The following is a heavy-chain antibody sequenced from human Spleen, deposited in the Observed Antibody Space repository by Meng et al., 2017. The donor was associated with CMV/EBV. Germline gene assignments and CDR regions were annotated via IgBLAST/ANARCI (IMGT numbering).Heavy chain of an antibody. CDR3: ARAGDRVPWSALQKWYFDL. D-gene: IGHD5/OR15-5a*01. V-gene: IGHV3-30-3*01. CDR1: GFTFSSYA. J-gene: IGHJ2*01. CDR2: ISYDGSNK. Sequence: GGSLRLSCAASGFTFSSYAMHWVRQAPGKGLEWVAVISYDGSNKYYADSVKGRFTISRDNSKNTLYLQMNSLRAEDTAVYYCARAGDRVPWSALQKWYFDLWGRGTLVTVSS.